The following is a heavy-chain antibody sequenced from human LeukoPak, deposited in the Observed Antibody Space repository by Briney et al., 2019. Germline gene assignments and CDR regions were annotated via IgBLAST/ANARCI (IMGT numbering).Heavy chain of an antibody. D-gene: IGHD3-22*01. CDR1: GFTSSAFTFRNYA. CDR2: IRYDGSNK. Sequence: PGGSLRLSCTASGFTSSAFTFRNYAMSWVRQAPDKGLEWVAFIRYDGSNKYYADSVKGRFTISRDNSKNTLYLQMNSLRAEDTAVYYCAREGYDSSGYYYYYFDYWGQGTLVTVSS. J-gene: IGHJ4*02. CDR3: AREGYDSSGYYYYYFDY. V-gene: IGHV3-30*02.